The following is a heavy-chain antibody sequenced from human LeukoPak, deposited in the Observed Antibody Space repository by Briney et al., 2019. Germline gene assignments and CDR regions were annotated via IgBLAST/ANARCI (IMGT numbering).Heavy chain of an antibody. D-gene: IGHD5-18*01. J-gene: IGHJ4*02. CDR2: ISVYNGKT. CDR3: ARQVDTPMALPGY. V-gene: IGHV1-18*01. Sequence: GASVKVSCKASGYTFSSYGINWVRQAPGQGLEWMGWISVYNGKTIYAQKFQGRVTMTTDTSTSTAYMELRSLRSDDTAIYYCARQVDTPMALPGYWGQGTLVTVSS. CDR1: GYTFSSYG.